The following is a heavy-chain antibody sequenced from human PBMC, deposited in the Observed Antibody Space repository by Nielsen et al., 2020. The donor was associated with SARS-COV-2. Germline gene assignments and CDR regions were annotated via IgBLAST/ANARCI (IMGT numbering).Heavy chain of an antibody. D-gene: IGHD3-10*01. J-gene: IGHJ6*02. V-gene: IGHV1-2*06. Sequence: ASVQVSCKASGCTFTDYYIYRVRQAPGQGVEEMGRINPNSGGANYAQKFQGRVTMTGDTSINIAYMELSRLRSDDTAVYYCTRAFRRPPYDGMDVWGQGTTVSVSS. CDR3: TRAFRRPPYDGMDV. CDR1: GCTFTDYY. CDR2: INPNSGGA.